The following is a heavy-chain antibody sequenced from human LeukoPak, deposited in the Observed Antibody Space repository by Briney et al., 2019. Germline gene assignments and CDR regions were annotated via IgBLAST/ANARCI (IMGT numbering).Heavy chain of an antibody. CDR1: GYTFTSYY. Sequence: ASVKVSCKASGYTFTSYYMHWVRQAPGQGLEWMGWINPNSGGTNYAQKFQGRVTMTRDTSISTAYMELSRLRSDDTAVYYCARVPAFGVVIIRDVWFDPWGQGTLVTVSS. CDR2: INPNSGGT. V-gene: IGHV1-2*02. CDR3: ARVPAFGVVIIRDVWFDP. J-gene: IGHJ5*02. D-gene: IGHD3-3*01.